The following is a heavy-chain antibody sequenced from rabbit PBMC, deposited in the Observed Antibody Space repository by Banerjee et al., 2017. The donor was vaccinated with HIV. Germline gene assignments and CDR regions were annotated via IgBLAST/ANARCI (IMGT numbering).Heavy chain of an antibody. CDR3: MRDDGGSMDL. J-gene: IGHJ6*01. Sequence: QSLEESGGDLVKPGASLTLTCTASGFSFSSSGFISWVRQAPGKGLEWIACIYTGDGNTYYASWAKGRFTISKTSSTTVTLQMTSLTAADTATYFCMRDDGGSMDLWGPGTLVTVS. V-gene: IGHV1S40*01. CDR2: IYTGDGNT. CDR1: GFSFSSSGF. D-gene: IGHD3-1*01.